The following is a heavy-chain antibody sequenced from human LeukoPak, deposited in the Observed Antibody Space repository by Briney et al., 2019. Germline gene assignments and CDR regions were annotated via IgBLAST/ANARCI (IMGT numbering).Heavy chain of an antibody. CDR2: INTNTRNP. D-gene: IGHD6-13*01. Sequence: GASVKVSCKASGGTFSSYAISWVRQAPGQGLEWMGWINTNTRNPTYAQGFTGRFVFSLDTSVSTAYLQISSLKAEDTAVYYCARTRLAAAGSFSHWGQGTLVTVSS. J-gene: IGHJ4*02. CDR1: GGTFSSYA. CDR3: ARTRLAAAGSFSH. V-gene: IGHV7-4-1*02.